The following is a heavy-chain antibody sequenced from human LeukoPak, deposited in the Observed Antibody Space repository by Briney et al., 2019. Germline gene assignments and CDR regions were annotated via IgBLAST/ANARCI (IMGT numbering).Heavy chain of an antibody. D-gene: IGHD6-6*01. Sequence: ASVKVSCKASGYTFTSYGISWVRQAPGQGLEWMGWISAYNGNTNYAQKLQGRVTMTTDTSTSTAYMELSSLRSEDTAVYYCARDRGIAARSNWFDPWGQGTLVTVSS. CDR2: ISAYNGNT. V-gene: IGHV1-18*01. J-gene: IGHJ5*02. CDR1: GYTFTSYG. CDR3: ARDRGIAARSNWFDP.